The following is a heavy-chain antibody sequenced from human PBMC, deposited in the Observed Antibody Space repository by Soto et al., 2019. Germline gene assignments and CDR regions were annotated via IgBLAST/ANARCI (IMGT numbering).Heavy chain of an antibody. CDR2: ISSSSSYI. CDR3: AKQVRDGTSSPYYFDY. J-gene: IGHJ4*02. D-gene: IGHD6-6*01. Sequence: GGSLRLSCAASGFTFSSYSMNWVRQAPGKGLEWVSSISSSSSYIYYADSVKGRFTISRDNAKNSLYLQMNSLRAEDTAVYYCAKQVRDGTSSPYYFDYWGQGTLVTVSS. V-gene: IGHV3-21*01. CDR1: GFTFSSYS.